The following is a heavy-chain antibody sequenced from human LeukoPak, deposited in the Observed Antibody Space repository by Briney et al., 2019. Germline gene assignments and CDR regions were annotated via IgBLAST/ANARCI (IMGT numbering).Heavy chain of an antibody. V-gene: IGHV1-18*01. CDR1: GYTFTSYG. CDR3: ATLIMITFGGVTPSDYFDY. CDR2: ISAYNGNT. D-gene: IGHD3-16*01. J-gene: IGHJ4*02. Sequence: ASVKVSCKASGYTFTSYGISWVRQAPGQGLEWMGWISAYNGNTNYAQKLQGRVTMTTDTSTSTAYMELRSLRSDDTAVYYCATLIMITFGGVTPSDYFDYWGQGTLVTVSS.